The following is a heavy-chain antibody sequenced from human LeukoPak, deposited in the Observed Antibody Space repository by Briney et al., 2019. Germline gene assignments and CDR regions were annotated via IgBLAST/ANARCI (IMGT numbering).Heavy chain of an antibody. V-gene: IGHV3-53*01. CDR1: GFTVSSNY. CDR3: ARDRGNYYDSSGYYWDY. CDR2: IYSGGST. Sequence: GGSLRPSCAASGFTVSSNYISWVRQAPGKGLEWVSVIYSGGSTYYADSVKGRFTISRDNSKNTLYLQMNSQRAEDTAVYYCARDRGNYYDSSGYYWDYWGQGTLVTVSS. D-gene: IGHD3-22*01. J-gene: IGHJ4*02.